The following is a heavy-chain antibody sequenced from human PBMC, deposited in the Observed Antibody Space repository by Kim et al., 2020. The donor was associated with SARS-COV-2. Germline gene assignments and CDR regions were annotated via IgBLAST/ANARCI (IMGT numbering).Heavy chain of an antibody. CDR1: GFIFDDFA. V-gene: IGHV3-43D*03. J-gene: IGHJ4*02. CDR2: ITWDGGRA. CDR3: VKSSESSSYFDH. D-gene: IGHD6-6*01. Sequence: GGSLRLSCAASGFIFDDFAMNWVRQRPGKGLEWISLITWDGGRAYYADSVKGRFTISRDNSETSLFLHMKSLRPEDTALYYCVKSSESSSYFDHWGQGALVTVSS.